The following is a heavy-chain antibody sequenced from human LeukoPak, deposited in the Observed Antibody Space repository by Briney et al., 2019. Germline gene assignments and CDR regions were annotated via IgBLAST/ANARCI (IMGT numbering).Heavy chain of an antibody. CDR2: IYYSGST. Sequence: SETLSLTCTVSGGSISSYYWSWIRQPPGKGLEWIGYIYYSGSTNYNPSLKSRVTISVDTSKNQFSLKLSSVTAADTAVYYCAKSNAWDWFDPWGQGTLVTVSS. CDR3: AKSNAWDWFDP. V-gene: IGHV4-59*01. J-gene: IGHJ5*02. D-gene: IGHD4-11*01. CDR1: GGSISSYY.